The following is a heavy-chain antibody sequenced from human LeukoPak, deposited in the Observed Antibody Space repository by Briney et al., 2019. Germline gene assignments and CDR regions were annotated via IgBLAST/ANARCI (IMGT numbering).Heavy chain of an antibody. Sequence: SVKVSCKASGYTFIDYCMHWVRQAPGQGLEWVGRINSNRGDTKSVHKLQGGVTMTRDESITTVYMELSRLSSDDTAVYYCVRGGGSSSVDYWGQGTLVIVSS. D-gene: IGHD2-15*01. CDR1: GYTFIDYC. CDR2: INSNRGDT. V-gene: IGHV1-2*06. CDR3: VRGGGSSSVDY. J-gene: IGHJ4*02.